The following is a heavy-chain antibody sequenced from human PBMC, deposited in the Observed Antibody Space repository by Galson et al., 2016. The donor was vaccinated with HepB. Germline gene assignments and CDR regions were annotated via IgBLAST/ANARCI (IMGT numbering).Heavy chain of an antibody. CDR1: GFTFGDHA. J-gene: IGHJ4*02. V-gene: IGHV3-49*04. CDR2: ITTTRYGGNT. CDR3: TRGQTADGWSFAY. D-gene: IGHD6-19*01. Sequence: SLRLSCATSGFTFGDHAMNWVRQAPGKGLEWVGFITTTRYGGNTEYAASVKGRFTISRDDSKSIAHLRMNSLKTEDTGVYFRTRGQTADGWSFAYWGQGTLVTVS.